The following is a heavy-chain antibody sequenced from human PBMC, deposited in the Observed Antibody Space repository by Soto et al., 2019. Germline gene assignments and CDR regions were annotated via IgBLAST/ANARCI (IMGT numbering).Heavy chain of an antibody. CDR2: TIPVFGRP. CDR3: AREGSGYNF. D-gene: IGHD5-12*01. Sequence: ASVKVSCKASGGTFSSFGISWVRQAPGQGLEWMGGTIPVFGRPNYAQRFRGRLTITADESTNTGYMELIDLRSEDTAVYYCAREGSGYNFWGQGTQVTVSS. V-gene: IGHV1-69*13. J-gene: IGHJ1*01. CDR1: GGTFSSFG.